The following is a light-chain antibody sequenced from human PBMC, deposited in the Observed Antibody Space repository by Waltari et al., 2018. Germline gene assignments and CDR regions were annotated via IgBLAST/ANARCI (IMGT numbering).Light chain of an antibody. Sequence: QLVLTQSPSASASLGASFQLICTLSSAHCSNIYACHQQQPEKRPRYLMKVNSAGSPSKGDRIPDRLSGPSSGAERYRPIPSLQSEDEADYYCQTGRHGTWVFGGGTKLTVL. CDR1: SAHCSNI. CDR2: VNSAGSP. CDR3: QTGRHGTWV. J-gene: IGLJ3*02. V-gene: IGLV4-69*01.